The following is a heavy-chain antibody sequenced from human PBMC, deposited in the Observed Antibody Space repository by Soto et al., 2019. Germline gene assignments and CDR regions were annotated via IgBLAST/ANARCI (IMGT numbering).Heavy chain of an antibody. J-gene: IGHJ4*02. Sequence: SVKVSCKTSGGTFSNDIITWVRQAPGQGLEWTGRIIPLLNTVNYAQKFQGRVTITADKSTGTAYMEMNSLTSEDTAVYYCARDSPIGSTFSGYDAIDYWGQGTLVTVSS. CDR3: ARDSPIGSTFSGYDAIDY. CDR2: IIPLLNTV. V-gene: IGHV1-69*08. CDR1: GGTFSNDI. D-gene: IGHD5-12*01.